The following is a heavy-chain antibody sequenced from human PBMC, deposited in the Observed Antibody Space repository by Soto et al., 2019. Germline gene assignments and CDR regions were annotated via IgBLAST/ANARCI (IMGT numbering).Heavy chain of an antibody. D-gene: IGHD3-10*01. V-gene: IGHV4-4*07. J-gene: IGHJ6*02. Sequence: QVQLQESGPGLVKPSETLSLTCTVSGGSISSYYWSWIRQPAGKGLEWIGRIYISGSTNYNPSLKSRVTMSVDTSKNQFSLKLSSVTAADTAVYYCARGIRVRAYYYYGMDVWGQGTTVTVSS. CDR2: IYISGST. CDR3: ARGIRVRAYYYYGMDV. CDR1: GGSISSYY.